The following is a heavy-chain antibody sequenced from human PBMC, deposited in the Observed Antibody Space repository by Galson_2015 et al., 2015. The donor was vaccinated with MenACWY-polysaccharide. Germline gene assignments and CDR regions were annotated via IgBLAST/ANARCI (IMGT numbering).Heavy chain of an antibody. CDR1: GGSISSNSYY. D-gene: IGHD6-19*01. J-gene: IGHJ6*02. V-gene: IGHV4-61*02. Sequence: TLSLTCTVSGGSISSNSYYWSWIRRPAGKGLECIGRIYTSGNTNYIPSLKSRVTISRDTSKNQFSLNLSSVTAADTAVYYCARGGEQWLGPSRCYYYSGMDVWGQGTTVTVSS. CDR3: ARGGEQWLGPSRCYYYSGMDV. CDR2: IYTSGNT.